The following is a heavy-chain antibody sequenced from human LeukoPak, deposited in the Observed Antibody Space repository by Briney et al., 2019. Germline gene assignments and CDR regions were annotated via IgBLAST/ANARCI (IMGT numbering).Heavy chain of an antibody. V-gene: IGHV4-59*01. Sequence: SETLSLTCTVSGGSISSYYWSWIRQPPGKGLEWIGYIYYSGSTNYNPSLNSRVTISVDTSKNQFSLKLSSVTAADTAVYYCARDMSLAAAGIDYWGQGTLVTVSS. J-gene: IGHJ4*02. CDR3: ARDMSLAAAGIDY. CDR1: GGSISSYY. D-gene: IGHD6-13*01. CDR2: IYYSGST.